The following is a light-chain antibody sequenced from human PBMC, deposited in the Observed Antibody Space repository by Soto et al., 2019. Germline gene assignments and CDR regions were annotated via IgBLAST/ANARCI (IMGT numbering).Light chain of an antibody. CDR3: AAWDDSLSGRV. V-gene: IGLV1-47*01. J-gene: IGLJ2*01. CDR2: RNN. CDR1: SSNIGSHY. Sequence: LTQPPSASGTPGQRVTISCSGSSSNIGSHYIYWYQQLPGTAPRLLMYRNNQRPSGVPDRFSGSKSGTSVSLAISGLRSEDEADYYCAAWDDSLSGRVFGGGTKLTVL.